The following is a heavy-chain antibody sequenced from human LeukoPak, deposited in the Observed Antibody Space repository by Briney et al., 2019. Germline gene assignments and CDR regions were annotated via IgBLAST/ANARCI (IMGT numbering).Heavy chain of an antibody. CDR1: VFTFDDYG. Sequence: GGSLRLSCAASVFTFDDYGRSWLRQAPGKGRDGVFVINWDGGSAGYADSVKGRFTISRDNAKNSLYLQMNSLRAEDTALYHCARSDYGGNYFDYWGQGTLVTVSS. V-gene: IGHV3-20*01. J-gene: IGHJ4*02. CDR2: INWDGGSA. D-gene: IGHD4-23*01. CDR3: ARSDYGGNYFDY.